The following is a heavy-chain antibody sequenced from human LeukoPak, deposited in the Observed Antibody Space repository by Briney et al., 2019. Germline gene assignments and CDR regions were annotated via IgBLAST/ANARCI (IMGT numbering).Heavy chain of an antibody. Sequence: SETLSLTCAVSGHSISTGYYWGWIRQPPGKGLEWIGSMSHNRGTYYNPSLKSRVTISMNTSKNQISLRLTSVTAADTAVYYCASYYASGVSAYNYYGMDVWGKGTTVTVSS. CDR1: GHSISTGYY. D-gene: IGHD3-10*01. CDR3: ASYYASGVSAYNYYGMDV. CDR2: MSHNRGT. J-gene: IGHJ6*04. V-gene: IGHV4-38-2*01.